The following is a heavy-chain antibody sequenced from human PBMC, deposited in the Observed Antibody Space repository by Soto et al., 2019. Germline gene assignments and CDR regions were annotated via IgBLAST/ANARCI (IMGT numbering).Heavy chain of an antibody. V-gene: IGHV3-30*03. CDR2: ISYDGSNT. J-gene: IGHJ4*02. Sequence: PGGSLRLSCVASGFTFSSYGMHWVRQAPGKGLEWVAIISYDGSNTYYADSVKGRFTISRDNSKNTLYLQMNSLRAEDTSVYYCVRDIALGVAASGIGWGQGTLVTVSS. D-gene: IGHD6-13*01. CDR3: VRDIALGVAASGIG. CDR1: GFTFSSYG.